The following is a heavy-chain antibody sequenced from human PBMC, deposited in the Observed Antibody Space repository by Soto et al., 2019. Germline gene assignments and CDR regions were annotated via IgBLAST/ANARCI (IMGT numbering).Heavy chain of an antibody. Sequence: QVQLVQSGAEVKKPGASVKVSCKASGYTFTSYGISWVRQAPGQGLEWMGWISAYNGNTNYAQKLQGRVTMTTDTSTSTAYMELRSLRSDDTAVYYCARATYDYIWGSYRYDAFDIWGQGTMVTVSS. CDR2: ISAYNGNT. J-gene: IGHJ3*02. V-gene: IGHV1-18*01. CDR1: GYTFTSYG. CDR3: ARATYDYIWGSYRYDAFDI. D-gene: IGHD3-16*02.